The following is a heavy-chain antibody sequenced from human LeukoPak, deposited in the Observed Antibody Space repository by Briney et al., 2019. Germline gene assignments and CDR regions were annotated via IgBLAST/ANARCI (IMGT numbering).Heavy chain of an antibody. CDR2: IYTSGST. CDR1: GGSISSYY. V-gene: IGHV4-4*07. Sequence: LETLSLTCTVSGGSISSYYWSWIRQPAGKGLEWIGRIYTSGSTNYNPSLKSRVTISVDKSKNQFSLKLSSVTAADTAVYYCAASYCGGDCYSYYFDYWGQGALVTVSS. CDR3: AASYCGGDCYSYYFDY. J-gene: IGHJ4*02. D-gene: IGHD2-21*02.